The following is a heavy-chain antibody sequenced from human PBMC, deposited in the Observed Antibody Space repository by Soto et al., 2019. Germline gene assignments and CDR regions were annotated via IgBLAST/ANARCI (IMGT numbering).Heavy chain of an antibody. CDR2: IIPIFGTA. J-gene: IGHJ6*02. CDR1: GGTFSSYA. Sequence: QVQLVPSGAEVKKPGSSVKVPCKASGGTFSSYAISWVRQAPGQGLEWMGGIIPIFGTAHYAQKFQGRVTITADEATSKADMDMISRRAEATAEYYGARALWNSTPNGQNGRDVWGQGTTVTVSS. V-gene: IGHV1-69*12. D-gene: IGHD1-7*01. CDR3: ARALWNSTPNGQNGRDV.